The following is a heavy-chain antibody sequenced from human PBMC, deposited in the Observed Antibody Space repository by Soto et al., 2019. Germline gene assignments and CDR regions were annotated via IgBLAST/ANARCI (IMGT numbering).Heavy chain of an antibody. Sequence: QVQLVESGGGVVQPGRSLRLSCAASGFTFSSYGMHWVRQAPGKGLEWVAVIWYDGSNKYYADSVKGRFTISRDNSKNTLYLQMNSLRAEDTAVYYCARESRFGGYNWFDPWGQGTLVTVSS. CDR1: GFTFSSYG. V-gene: IGHV3-33*01. J-gene: IGHJ5*02. CDR2: IWYDGSNK. CDR3: ARESRFGGYNWFDP. D-gene: IGHD3-10*01.